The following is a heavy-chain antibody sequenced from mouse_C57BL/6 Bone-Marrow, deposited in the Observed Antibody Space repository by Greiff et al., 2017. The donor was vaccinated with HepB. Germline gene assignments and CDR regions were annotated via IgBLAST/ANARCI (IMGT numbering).Heavy chain of an antibody. CDR3: TTFYYGSSYGFAY. J-gene: IGHJ3*01. CDR1: GFNIKDDY. CDR2: IDPENGDT. V-gene: IGHV14-4*01. Sequence: QLQQSGAELVRPGASVKLSCTASGFNIKDDYMHWVKQRPEQGLEWIGWIDPENGDTEYASKFQGKATITADTSSNTAYLQLSSLTSEDTAVYYCTTFYYGSSYGFAYWGQGTLVTVSA. D-gene: IGHD1-1*01.